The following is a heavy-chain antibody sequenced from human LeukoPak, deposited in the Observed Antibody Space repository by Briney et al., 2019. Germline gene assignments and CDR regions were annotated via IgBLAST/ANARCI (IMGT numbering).Heavy chain of an antibody. V-gene: IGHV4-39*01. CDR3: ARHSREGSAWYLVGGPTDY. CDR1: GGSISSSSYY. J-gene: IGHJ4*02. CDR2: IYYSGST. D-gene: IGHD2-15*01. Sequence: PSETLSLTCTVSGGSISSSSYYWAWIRQPPGKGLEWIGSIYYSGSTYYNPSLKSRVTISVDTSKNQFSLKLTSVTAADTAVYYCARHSREGSAWYLVGGPTDYWGQGTLVTVSS.